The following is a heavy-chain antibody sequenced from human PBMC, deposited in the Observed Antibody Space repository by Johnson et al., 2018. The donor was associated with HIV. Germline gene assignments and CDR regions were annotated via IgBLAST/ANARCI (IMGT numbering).Heavy chain of an antibody. CDR3: ARGAYSSSWHASDASDI. J-gene: IGHJ3*02. D-gene: IGHD6-13*01. CDR1: GFTFSSYW. V-gene: IGHV3-7*03. Sequence: VQLVESGGGLVQPGGSLRLSCAASGFTFSSYWMSWVRQAPGKGLEWVANIKQDGSANYYVDSVKGRFSISRDNGKNSLYLQMNSLRAEDTALYYCARGAYSSSWHASDASDIWGQGTMVTVSS. CDR2: IKQDGSAN.